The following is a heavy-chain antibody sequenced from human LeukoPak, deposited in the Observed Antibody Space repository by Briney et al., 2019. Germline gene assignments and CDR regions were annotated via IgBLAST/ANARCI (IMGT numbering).Heavy chain of an antibody. J-gene: IGHJ4*02. CDR3: ASGKAIAVAGTHFDY. D-gene: IGHD6-19*01. V-gene: IGHV3-48*01. CDR1: GFTFSYYA. CDR2: IGVGSSSQ. Sequence: GGSLRLSCAASGFTFSYYAMNWVRHAPGKGLEWVSYIGVGSSSQYYGDSVKGRFTISRDDAKNSVYLQMNSLRAEDTAVYYCASGKAIAVAGTHFDYWGQGTLVTVSS.